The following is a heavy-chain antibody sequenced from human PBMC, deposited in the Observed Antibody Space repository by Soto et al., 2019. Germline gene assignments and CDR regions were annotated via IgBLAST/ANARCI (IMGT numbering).Heavy chain of an antibody. J-gene: IGHJ4*02. CDR3: ARVPAY. V-gene: IGHV4-30-2*01. CDR1: GGSISRGGYS. Sequence: QLQLQESGSGLVKPSQTLSLTCAVSGGSISRGGYSWSWIRQPPGKGLEWIGYIYHSGSTYSNPAPXSXXTTPVARSKTHSSLTLTSVTAAATAVYYSARVPAYWGQGTLVTVSS. CDR2: IYHSGST.